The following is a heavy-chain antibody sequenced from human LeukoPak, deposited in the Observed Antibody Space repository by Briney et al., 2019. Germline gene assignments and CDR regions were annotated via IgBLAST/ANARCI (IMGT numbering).Heavy chain of an antibody. Sequence: SETLSLTCTVSGGSISSGSYYWGWIRQPPGKGLEWIGSIYYSGSTYYNPSLKSRVTISVDTSKNQFSLKLSSVTAADTAVYYCARAGYSSSWFPHYYYYMDVWGKGTTVTISS. V-gene: IGHV4-39*01. D-gene: IGHD6-13*01. CDR2: IYYSGST. CDR3: ARAGYSSSWFPHYYYYMDV. CDR1: GGSISSGSYY. J-gene: IGHJ6*03.